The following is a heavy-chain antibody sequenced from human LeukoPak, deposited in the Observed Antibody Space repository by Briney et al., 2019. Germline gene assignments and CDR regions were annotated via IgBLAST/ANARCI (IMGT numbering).Heavy chain of an antibody. CDR3: AKMQGYFDY. J-gene: IGHJ4*02. Sequence: GGSLRLSCAPSGFSFSTNGMSWVRQAPGKGLEWVSAISGSGTTYYADSVKGRFTISRDNSKYTVSLQMNSLRAEDTAVYHCAKMQGYFDYWGQGTLVAVSS. CDR1: GFSFSTNG. V-gene: IGHV3-23*01. CDR2: ISGSGTT.